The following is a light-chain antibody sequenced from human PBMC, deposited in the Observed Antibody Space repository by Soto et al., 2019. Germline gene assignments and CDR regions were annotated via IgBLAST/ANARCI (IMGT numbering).Light chain of an antibody. CDR2: DAS. V-gene: IGKV3-20*01. CDR1: QSVSSSY. J-gene: IGKJ4*01. Sequence: EILLTQSPGTLPLSPGERATLSCRASQSVSSSYLAWYQQRPGQAPRLLIYDASSRATDIPDRFSGSGSGTDFTLTISRLEPEDFAVYYCQQYHSSLTFGGGTKVEIK. CDR3: QQYHSSLT.